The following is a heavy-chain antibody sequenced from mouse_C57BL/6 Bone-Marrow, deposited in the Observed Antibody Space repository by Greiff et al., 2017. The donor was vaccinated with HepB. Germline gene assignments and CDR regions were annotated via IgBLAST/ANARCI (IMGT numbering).Heavy chain of an antibody. CDR3: ARGDYSNRYWYFDV. J-gene: IGHJ1*03. V-gene: IGHV1-47*01. D-gene: IGHD2-5*01. Sequence: QVQLQQSGAELVKPGASVKMSCKASGYTFTTYPLEWMKQNHGKSLEWIGNFHPYNDDTKYNEKFKGKATLTVEKSSSTVYLELSRLTSDDSAVYYCARGDYSNRYWYFDVWGTGTTVTVSS. CDR1: GYTFTTYP. CDR2: FHPYNDDT.